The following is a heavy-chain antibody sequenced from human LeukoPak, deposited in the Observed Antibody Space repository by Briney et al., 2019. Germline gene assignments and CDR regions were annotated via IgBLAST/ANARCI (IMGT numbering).Heavy chain of an antibody. CDR2: IYSGGST. V-gene: IGHV3-53*01. Sequence: GGSLRLSCAASGFTVSSNYMSWVRQAPGKGLGWVSVIYSGGSTYYADSVKGRFTISRDNSKNTLYLQMNSLRAEDTAVYYCARVEWPHGWFDPWGQGTLVTVSS. CDR3: ARVEWPHGWFDP. D-gene: IGHD3-3*01. CDR1: GFTVSSNY. J-gene: IGHJ5*02.